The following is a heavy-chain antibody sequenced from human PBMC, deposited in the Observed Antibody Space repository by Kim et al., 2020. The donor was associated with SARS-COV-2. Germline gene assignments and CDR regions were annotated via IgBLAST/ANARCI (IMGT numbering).Heavy chain of an antibody. D-gene: IGHD2-2*01. CDR1: GFIFSNYG. V-gene: IGHV3-33*01. J-gene: IGHJ3*02. CDR2: IWYDEKSE. CDR3: AWASYYSTADAFDI. Sequence: GGSLRLSWAASGFIFSNYGMHWVRQAPCKGLEWVAVIWYDEKSEYYADSVRGRFTISRDNSKDTVYLQMNSLRAEDTAVYYCAWASYYSTADAFDIWGQG.